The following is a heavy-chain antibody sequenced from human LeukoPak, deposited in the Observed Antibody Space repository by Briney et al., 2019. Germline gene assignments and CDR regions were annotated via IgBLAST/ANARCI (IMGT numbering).Heavy chain of an antibody. CDR1: GYTFTSYA. CDR3: ARLVSGWYSYYYYMDG. Sequence: ASVKVSCKASGYTFTSYAMHWVRQAPGQRLEWMGWINAGNGNTKYSQEFQGRVTITRDTSASTAYMELSSLRSEDMAVDYCARLVSGWYSYYYYMDGWGKGTTVTISS. CDR2: INAGNGNT. D-gene: IGHD6-19*01. J-gene: IGHJ6*03. V-gene: IGHV1-3*03.